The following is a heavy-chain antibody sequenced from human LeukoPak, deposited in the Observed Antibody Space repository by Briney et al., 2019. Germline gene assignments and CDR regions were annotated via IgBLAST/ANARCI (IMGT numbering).Heavy chain of an antibody. CDR3: ARRSMAGTGGDYYYYMDV. V-gene: IGHV4-39*01. CDR2: IYYSGST. D-gene: IGHD6-19*01. CDR1: GGSISSSSYY. Sequence: SETLSLTCTVSGGSISSSSYYWGWIRQPPGKGLEWIGSIYYSGSTYYNPSLKSRVTISVDTSKNQFSLKLSSVTAADTAVYYCARRSMAGTGGDYYYYMDVWGKGTTVTISS. J-gene: IGHJ6*03.